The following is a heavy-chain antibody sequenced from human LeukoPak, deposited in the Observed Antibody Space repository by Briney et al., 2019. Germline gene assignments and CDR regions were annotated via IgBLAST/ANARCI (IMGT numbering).Heavy chain of an antibody. CDR1: GFTFSSYE. D-gene: IGHD1-26*01. CDR2: ISNSGTFI. CDR3: AREGSCGPRDFDY. J-gene: IGHJ4*02. Sequence: GGSLRLSCAASGFTFSSYEMNWVRQAPGKGLEWVSYISNSGTFIYYADSVKGRITISRDNAKNSLYLQLESLRAEDTAVYYGAREGSCGPRDFDYWGQGTLVTVSS. V-gene: IGHV3-48*03.